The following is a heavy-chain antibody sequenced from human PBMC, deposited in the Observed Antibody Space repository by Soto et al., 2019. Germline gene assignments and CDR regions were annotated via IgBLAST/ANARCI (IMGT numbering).Heavy chain of an antibody. CDR1: GYAFTSYY. CDR3: ARAPTVTILDY. Sequence: ASVKVSCKASGYAFTSYYMHWVRQAPGQGLEWMGIINPSGGSTSYAQKFQGRITMTRDTSTSTVYMELSSLRSEDTAVYYCARAPTVTILDYWGQGTLVTVSS. J-gene: IGHJ4*02. CDR2: INPSGGST. V-gene: IGHV1-46*01. D-gene: IGHD4-17*01.